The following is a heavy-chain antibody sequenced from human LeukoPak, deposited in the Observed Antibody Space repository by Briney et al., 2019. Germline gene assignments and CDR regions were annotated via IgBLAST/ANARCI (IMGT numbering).Heavy chain of an antibody. V-gene: IGHV4-31*11. D-gene: IGHD2-21*02. CDR1: GGSFSGYY. CDR2: IYYTGST. CDR3: ARDPIAYCGADCYSD. J-gene: IGHJ4*02. Sequence: PSETLSLTCAVYGGSFSGYYWSWIRQRPGKGLEWIGYIYYTGSTYYNPSLKNRLTISIDTSKSQFSLKLTSETAADTAVYYCARDPIAYCGADCYSDWGQGTLVTVSS.